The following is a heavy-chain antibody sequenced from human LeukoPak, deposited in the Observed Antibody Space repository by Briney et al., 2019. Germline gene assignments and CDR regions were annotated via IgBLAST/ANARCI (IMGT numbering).Heavy chain of an antibody. CDR2: IYYSGST. J-gene: IGHJ4*02. Sequence: SETLSLTCTVSGGSISSGGYYWSWIRQHPGKGLEWIGCIYYSGSTYYNPSLKSRVTISVDTSKNQFSLKLSSVTAADMAVYYCARVADCSGGSCSFDYWGQGTLVTVSS. CDR3: ARVADCSGGSCSFDY. D-gene: IGHD2-15*01. CDR1: GGSISSGGYY. V-gene: IGHV4-31*03.